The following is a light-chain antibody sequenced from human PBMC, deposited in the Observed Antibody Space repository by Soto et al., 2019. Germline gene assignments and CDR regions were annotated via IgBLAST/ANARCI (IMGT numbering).Light chain of an antibody. Sequence: QLVLTQPPSVSGAPGQRVTISCTGTNSNIGADYGVQWYQQFPGTAPKLLIYGNNNRPSGVSDRFSGSTSGTSASLAISGLQSEDEADYYCAAWDDSLNGWVFGGGTKLTVL. CDR2: GNN. CDR3: AAWDDSLNGWV. J-gene: IGLJ3*02. CDR1: NSNIGADYG. V-gene: IGLV1-40*01.